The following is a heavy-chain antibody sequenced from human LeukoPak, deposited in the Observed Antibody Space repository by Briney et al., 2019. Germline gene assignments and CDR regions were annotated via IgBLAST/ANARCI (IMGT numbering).Heavy chain of an antibody. V-gene: IGHV4-31*03. Sequence: SQTLSLTCTVSGASISSSGSYWTWIRQHPGKGLEWFAYIYYTGSIYYNPSLKSRVTMSVDTSKNQISQKLNSVTVADTAVYYCARERSVGLGTSYYHYGVDVWGQGTSVIVSS. CDR3: ARERSVGLGTSYYHYGVDV. CDR2: IYYTGSI. D-gene: IGHD1-7*01. J-gene: IGHJ6*02. CDR1: GASISSSGSY.